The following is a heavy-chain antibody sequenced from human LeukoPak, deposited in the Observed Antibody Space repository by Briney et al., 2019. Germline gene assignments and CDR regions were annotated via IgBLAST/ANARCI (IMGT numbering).Heavy chain of an antibody. CDR3: ARPLVPQVVPAAMRDY. V-gene: IGHV3-11*01. Sequence: PGGSLRLSCAASGFTSSDYYMSWIRRAPGKGLEWVSYISSSGSTIYYADSVKGRFTISRDNAKNSLYLQMNSLRAEDTAVYYCARPLVPQVVPAAMRDYWGQGTLVTVSS. D-gene: IGHD2-2*01. CDR2: ISSSGSTI. J-gene: IGHJ4*02. CDR1: GFTSSDYY.